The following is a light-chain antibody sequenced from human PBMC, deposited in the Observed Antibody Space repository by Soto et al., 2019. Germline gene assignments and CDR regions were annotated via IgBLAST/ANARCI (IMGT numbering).Light chain of an antibody. V-gene: IGLV2-23*02. Sequence: QSALTQPASVTGSPGESITISSPGTSSDVGSYNLVSWYQQHPGKAPKLMIYEVSKRPSGVSNRFSGSKSGNTASLTISGLQAEDEADYYCCSYASSSTYVFGTGTKVTVL. CDR2: EVS. J-gene: IGLJ1*01. CDR1: SSDVGSYNL. CDR3: CSYASSSTYV.